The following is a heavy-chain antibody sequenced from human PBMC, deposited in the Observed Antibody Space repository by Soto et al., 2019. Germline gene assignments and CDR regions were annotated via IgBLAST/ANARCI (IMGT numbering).Heavy chain of an antibody. J-gene: IGHJ5*02. CDR1: GYTFTSYD. CDR3: ARGSYYYGSGNPASFDP. CDR2: MNPNSGNT. D-gene: IGHD3-10*01. Sequence: ASVKVSCKASGYTFTSYDINWVRQATGQGLEWMGWMNPNSGNTGYAQKFQGRVTMTRNTSISKAYMELSSLRSEDTAVYYCARGSYYYGSGNPASFDPWGQGTLVTVSS. V-gene: IGHV1-8*01.